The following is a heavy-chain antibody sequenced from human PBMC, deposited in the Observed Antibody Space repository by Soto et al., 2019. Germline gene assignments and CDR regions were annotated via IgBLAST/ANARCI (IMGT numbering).Heavy chain of an antibody. CDR2: ISYDGSNK. D-gene: IGHD3-22*01. CDR1: GFTFSSYG. Sequence: GGSLRLSCAASGFTFSSYGMHWVRQAPGKGLEWVAVISYDGSNKYYADSVKGRFTISRDNSKNTLYLQMNSLRAEDTAVYYCAKDRRDDSSGYYPSDYWGQGTLVTVSS. CDR3: AKDRRDDSSGYYPSDY. J-gene: IGHJ4*02. V-gene: IGHV3-30*18.